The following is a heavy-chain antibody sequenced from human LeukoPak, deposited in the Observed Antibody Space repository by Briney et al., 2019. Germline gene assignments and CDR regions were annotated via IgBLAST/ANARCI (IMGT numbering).Heavy chain of an antibody. J-gene: IGHJ4*02. D-gene: IGHD3-9*01. Sequence: ASVKVSCKASGYTFTSYYMHWVRQAPRQGLEWMGIINPSGGSTSYAQKFQGRVTMTRDTSTSTVYMELSSLRSEDTAVYYCARDGSMSNYDILTGYYIFDYWGQGTLVTVSS. CDR2: INPSGGST. CDR3: ARDGSMSNYDILTGYYIFDY. CDR1: GYTFTSYY. V-gene: IGHV1-46*01.